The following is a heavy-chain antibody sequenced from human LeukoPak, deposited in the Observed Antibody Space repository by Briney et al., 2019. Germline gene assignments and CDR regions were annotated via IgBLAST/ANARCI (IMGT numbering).Heavy chain of an antibody. J-gene: IGHJ4*02. CDR2: IGSGGEST. Sequence: GGSLRLSCAASGFTFNNFAVSWVRQAPGKGLEWVSAIGSGGESTYYADSVKGRFTISRDNSRSTLYLQMNSLRAEDTAVYYCAKGSSGWPYYFDYWGQGNLVSVSS. CDR3: AKGSSGWPYYFDY. D-gene: IGHD6-19*01. CDR1: GFTFNNFA. V-gene: IGHV3-23*01.